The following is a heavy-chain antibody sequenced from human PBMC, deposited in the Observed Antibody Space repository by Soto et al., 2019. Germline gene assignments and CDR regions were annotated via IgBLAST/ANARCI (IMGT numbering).Heavy chain of an antibody. CDR1: GYSFTTYG. J-gene: IGHJ6*02. Sequence: QVQLVQSRGEVKKPGASVKVSCKTSGYSFTTYGISWVRQAPGQGLEWMGWISGYNGNTNYAQNLQDRVTMTTDTSTSTADMELRSLRSDDTAVYYCAREGPAPYYYYGMDVWGQGSTVTVSS. V-gene: IGHV1-18*01. CDR3: AREGPAPYYYYGMDV. CDR2: ISGYNGNT.